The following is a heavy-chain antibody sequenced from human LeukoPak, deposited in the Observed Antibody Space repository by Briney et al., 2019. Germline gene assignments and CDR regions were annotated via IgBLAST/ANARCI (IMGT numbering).Heavy chain of an antibody. J-gene: IGHJ3*02. V-gene: IGHV1-2*02. Sequence: VASVKVSCKASGYTFTGYYMHWVRQAPGQGLEWVGWINPNSGGTNYAQKLQGRVTMTTDTSTSTAYMELRSLRSDDTAVYYCARDFGSAAYDGAFDIWGQGTMVTVSS. CDR3: ARDFGSAAYDGAFDI. CDR2: INPNSGGT. D-gene: IGHD3-22*01. CDR1: GYTFTGYY.